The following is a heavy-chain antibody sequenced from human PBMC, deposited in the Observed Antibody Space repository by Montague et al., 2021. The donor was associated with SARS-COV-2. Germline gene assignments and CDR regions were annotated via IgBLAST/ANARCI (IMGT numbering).Heavy chain of an antibody. CDR2: ICHREST. D-gene: IGHD3-22*01. V-gene: IGHV4-34*01. J-gene: IGHJ4*02. CDR1: GSWYTGAY. CDR3: ARGTKRVFTYDDDSSGYASDY. Sequence: SETLSLTCARLGSWYTGAYRKCTRLTSSNHPESYAEICHRESTKYNPSLKSRVTISVDTSKNQFSLKLSSVTVADTAVYYCARGTKRVFTYDDDSSGYASDYWGQGTLVTVSS.